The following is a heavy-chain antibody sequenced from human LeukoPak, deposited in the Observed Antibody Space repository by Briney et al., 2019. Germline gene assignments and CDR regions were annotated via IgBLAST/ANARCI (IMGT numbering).Heavy chain of an antibody. D-gene: IGHD5/OR15-5a*01. Sequence: GGSLRLSCAASGFTFSSYAMSWVRRAPGKGLEWVSAISGSGGSTYYADSVKGRFTISRDNSKNTLYLQMNSLRAEDTAVYYCAKDHTVYGPHYYFDYWGQGTLVTVSS. J-gene: IGHJ4*02. CDR3: AKDHTVYGPHYYFDY. CDR1: GFTFSSYA. V-gene: IGHV3-23*01. CDR2: ISGSGGST.